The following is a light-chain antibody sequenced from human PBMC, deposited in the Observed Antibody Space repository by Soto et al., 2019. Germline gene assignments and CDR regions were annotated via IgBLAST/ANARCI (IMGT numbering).Light chain of an antibody. CDR3: ASWDDSLSGL. J-gene: IGLJ2*01. CDR1: SSNIGNNY. Sequence: QSVLTQPPSASGTPGQRVTISCSGTSSNIGNNYVYWYQQVPGAAPKLLIYRNDQRPSGVPDRFSGSKSGTSASLAIGGLRSEDEDNYYCASWDDSLSGLFGGGTKVTVL. V-gene: IGLV1-47*01. CDR2: RND.